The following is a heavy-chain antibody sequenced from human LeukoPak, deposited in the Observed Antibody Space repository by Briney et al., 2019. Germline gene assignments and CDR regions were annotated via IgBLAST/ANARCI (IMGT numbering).Heavy chain of an antibody. CDR2: IYWDDDK. D-gene: IGHD6-19*01. V-gene: IGHV2-5*02. Sequence: ESGPTLVKPTQTLTLTCTFSGFSLSTSGVGVGWIRQPPGKAPEWLALIYWDDDKRYSPSLKSRLTITKDTSKNQVVLTMTNMDPVDTATYYCAHSKSSSRYSSGWYYIDYWGQGTLVTVSS. CDR1: GFSLSTSGVG. J-gene: IGHJ4*02. CDR3: AHSKSSSRYSSGWYYIDY.